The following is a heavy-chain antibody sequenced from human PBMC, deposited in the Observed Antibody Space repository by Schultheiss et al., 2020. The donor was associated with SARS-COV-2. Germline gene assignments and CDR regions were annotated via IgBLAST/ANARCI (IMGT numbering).Heavy chain of an antibody. D-gene: IGHD4/OR15-4a*01. CDR2: ISYDGSDK. CDR3: ARDGRVPYGMDV. J-gene: IGHJ6*02. V-gene: IGHV3-30*03. CDR1: GFTFNSYG. Sequence: GGSLRLSCVASGFTFNSYGMHWVRQAPGKGLEWVAVISYDGSDKYYADSVKGRFTISRDNAKNSLYLQMNSLRVEDTAVYYCARDGRVPYGMDVWGQGTTVTVSS.